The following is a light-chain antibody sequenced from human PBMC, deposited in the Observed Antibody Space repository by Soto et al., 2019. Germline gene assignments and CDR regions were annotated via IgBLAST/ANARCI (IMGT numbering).Light chain of an antibody. J-gene: IGKJ1*01. Sequence: EIVMTQSPATLSLSPGETATLSCRASQSVRSALAWYQQKPGQAPRLLIYATSNRASGVPGRFSGGGSETEFTLTISSLQSEDFEVYYCQQFHDWPRTFGQGTKVDI. V-gene: IGKV3-15*01. CDR2: ATS. CDR3: QQFHDWPRT. CDR1: QSVRSA.